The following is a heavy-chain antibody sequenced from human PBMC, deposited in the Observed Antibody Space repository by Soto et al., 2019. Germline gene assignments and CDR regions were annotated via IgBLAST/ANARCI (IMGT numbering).Heavy chain of an antibody. D-gene: IGHD4-17*01. J-gene: IGHJ6*02. Sequence: QVQLQESGPGLVKPSQTLSLTCTVSGGSISSGGYYWSWIRQHPGKGLEWIGYIYYSGSTYYNPSLTSRVTISVDTSKNQFSLKLSSVTAADTAVYYCARFHDYGFIEDGMDVWGQGTTVTVSS. CDR2: IYYSGST. CDR1: GGSISSGGYY. CDR3: ARFHDYGFIEDGMDV. V-gene: IGHV4-31*03.